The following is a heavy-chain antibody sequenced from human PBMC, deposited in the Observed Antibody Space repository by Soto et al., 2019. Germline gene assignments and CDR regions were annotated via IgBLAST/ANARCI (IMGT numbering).Heavy chain of an antibody. CDR2: IIPILGST. V-gene: IGHV1-69*08. CDR1: GGTFSSYT. CDR3: ARDSHAFDI. Sequence: GASVKVSCKASGGTFSSYTISWVRQAPGQGLEWMGRIIPILGSTSYAQKFQGRVTMTRDTSTSTVYMELSSLRSEDTAVYYCARDSHAFDIWGQGTMVTVSS. J-gene: IGHJ3*02.